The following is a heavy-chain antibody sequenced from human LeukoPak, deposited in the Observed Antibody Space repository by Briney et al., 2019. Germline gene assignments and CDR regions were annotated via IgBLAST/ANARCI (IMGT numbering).Heavy chain of an antibody. CDR1: GGSFSGYY. CDR3: ARDSNSGQDV. D-gene: IGHD5-12*01. V-gene: IGHV4-34*01. Sequence: SETLSLTCAVYGGSFSGYYWSWIRQPPGKGLEWIGEINHSGSTNYNPSLKSRVTISVDTSKNQFSLKLSSVTAADTAVYYCARDSNSGQDVWGKGTTVTVSS. CDR2: INHSGST. J-gene: IGHJ6*04.